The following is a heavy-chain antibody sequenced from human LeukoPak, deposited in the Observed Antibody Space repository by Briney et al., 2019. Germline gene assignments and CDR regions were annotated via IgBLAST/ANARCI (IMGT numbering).Heavy chain of an antibody. J-gene: IGHJ4*02. Sequence: GGSLRLSCAASGFTFSSYNMNWVRQAPGKGLEWVSSISGSSSYIFYADSVKGRFTISRDNAQNSLYLQMNSLRAEDTAVYYCARGDGGSFDYWGQGTLVTASS. CDR3: ARGDGGSFDY. V-gene: IGHV3-21*01. D-gene: IGHD2-21*02. CDR1: GFTFSSYN. CDR2: ISGSSSYI.